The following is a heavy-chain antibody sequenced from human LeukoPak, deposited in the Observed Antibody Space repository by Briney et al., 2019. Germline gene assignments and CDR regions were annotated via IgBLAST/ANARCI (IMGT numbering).Heavy chain of an antibody. CDR3: AREPYYYDSSGLDY. CDR2: ISSSGSTI. J-gene: IGHJ4*02. Sequence: PGGSLRLSCAASGFTFSSYEMNWIRQAPGKGLEWVSYISSSGSTIYYADPVKGRFTISRDNAKNSLYLQMNSLRAEDTAVYYCAREPYYYDSSGLDYWGQGTLVTVSS. CDR1: GFTFSSYE. D-gene: IGHD3-22*01. V-gene: IGHV3-48*03.